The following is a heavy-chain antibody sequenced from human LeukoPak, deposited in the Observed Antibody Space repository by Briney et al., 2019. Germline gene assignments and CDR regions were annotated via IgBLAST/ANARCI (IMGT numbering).Heavy chain of an antibody. D-gene: IGHD3-10*01. J-gene: IGHJ6*02. CDR3: ARQAITMVRGVINYYYGMDV. CDR1: GYTFTGYY. V-gene: IGHV1-2*04. Sequence: ASVKVSCKASGYTFTGYYMHWVRQAPGQGLEWMGWINPNSGGTNYAQKFQGWVTMTRDTSISTAYMELSRLRSDDTAVYYCARQAITMVRGVINYYYGMDVWGQGTTVTVSS. CDR2: INPNSGGT.